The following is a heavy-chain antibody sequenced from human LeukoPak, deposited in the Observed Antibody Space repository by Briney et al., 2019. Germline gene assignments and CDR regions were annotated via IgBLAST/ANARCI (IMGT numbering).Heavy chain of an antibody. Sequence: ASVKVSCKASGYTFTSYYMHWVRQAPGQGLEWMGIINPSGGSTSYAQKFQGRVTMTRDTSTSTVYMELSSLRSEDTAVYYCARDPVPADSGWYLHFDYWGQGTRVTVSS. CDR1: GYTFTSYY. J-gene: IGHJ4*02. D-gene: IGHD6-19*01. CDR3: ARDPVPADSGWYLHFDY. CDR2: INPSGGST. V-gene: IGHV1-46*01.